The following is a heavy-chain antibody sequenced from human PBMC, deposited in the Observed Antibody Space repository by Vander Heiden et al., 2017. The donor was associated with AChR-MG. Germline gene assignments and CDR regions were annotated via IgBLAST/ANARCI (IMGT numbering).Heavy chain of an antibody. V-gene: IGHV3-23*04. CDR2: ISGSGGST. J-gene: IGHJ4*02. D-gene: IGHD3-3*01. Sequence: EVQLVASRGGLVQPGGSLRPSRAACGFTFNPYAVSWVRQARGKGLGWVSAISGSGGSTYYADSVKGRFTISRDNSKNTLYLQMNSLRAEDTAVYYCAKRGHNDFWGSTVDYWGQGTLVTVSS. CDR1: GFTFNPYA. CDR3: AKRGHNDFWGSTVDY.